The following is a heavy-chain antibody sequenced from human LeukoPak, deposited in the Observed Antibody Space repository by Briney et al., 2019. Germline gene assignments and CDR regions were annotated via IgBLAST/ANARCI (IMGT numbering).Heavy chain of an antibody. J-gene: IGHJ4*02. CDR2: INRSGRT. CDR1: GDSFSGYY. D-gene: IGHD3-22*01. Sequence: SETLSLTCAIYGDSFSGYYWSWIRQPPGKGLEWIGEINRSGRTNYNPSLKSRVTISVDTSKNQFSLKLSSVTAADTAVYYCARREGGSTNYYDRAGIYDYWGQGTLVTVSS. V-gene: IGHV4-34*01. CDR3: ARREGGSTNYYDRAGIYDY.